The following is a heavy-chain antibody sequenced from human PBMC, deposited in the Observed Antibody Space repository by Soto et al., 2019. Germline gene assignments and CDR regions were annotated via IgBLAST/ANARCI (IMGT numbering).Heavy chain of an antibody. CDR3: ARGTRKLVRWKDPTKYYYDGMDV. Sequence: PSETLSLTCAVYGGSFSGYYWSWIRQPPGKGLEWIGEINHSGSTNYNPSLKSRVTISVHTSKNKFSLKLSSVTAADTAVYYCARGTRKLVRWKDPTKYYYDGMDVWGQGATLTVSS. J-gene: IGHJ6*02. CDR1: GGSFSGYY. D-gene: IGHD6-6*01. CDR2: INHSGST. V-gene: IGHV4-34*01.